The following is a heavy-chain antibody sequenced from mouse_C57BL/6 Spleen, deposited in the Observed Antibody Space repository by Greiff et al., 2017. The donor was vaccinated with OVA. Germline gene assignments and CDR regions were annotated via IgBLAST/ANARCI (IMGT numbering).Heavy chain of an antibody. D-gene: IGHD1-1*02. CDR3: ARGHGPYYFDY. Sequence: VQLQQSGAELVKPGASVKLSCTASGFNIKDYYMHWVKQRTEQGLEWIGRIAPEDGATKYAPKFQGKATITADTSSNTAYLQLSSLTSEDTAVYYCARGHGPYYFDYWGQGTTLTVAS. CDR2: IAPEDGAT. J-gene: IGHJ2*01. V-gene: IGHV14-2*01. CDR1: GFNIKDYY.